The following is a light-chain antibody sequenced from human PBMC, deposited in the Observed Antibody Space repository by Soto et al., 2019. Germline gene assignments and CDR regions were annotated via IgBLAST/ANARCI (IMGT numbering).Light chain of an antibody. CDR3: QQSYRTPQT. V-gene: IGKV1-39*01. CDR1: RSFSRY. J-gene: IGKJ1*01. Sequence: DIQMTQSPSYLSASVGDRVTITCRASRSFSRYLNWYQQKPGKSPKLLIYAASTLQSGVPSRFSGSGSGTHFTLTISSLQPEDFASYYCQQSYRTPQTFGQGTNVDI. CDR2: AAS.